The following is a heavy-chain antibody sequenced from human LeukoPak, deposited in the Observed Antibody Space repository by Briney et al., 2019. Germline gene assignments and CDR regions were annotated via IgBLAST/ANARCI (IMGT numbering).Heavy chain of an antibody. CDR1: GRSISSQY. CDR2: IHYSGST. V-gene: IGHV4-59*11. Sequence: SETLSLACTVSGRSISSQYWSCIRQPPGKGLEWIGYIHYSGSTTYNTSLKSRVTISGDTPKTQLSLKLSAVAAADTPVYYSGSTNYNPSLKSRVTISVDTSKNQFSLKLSSVTAADTAVYYCARVEYSSSYDYYYYYMDVWGKGTTVTVSS. D-gene: IGHD3-10*01. CDR3: GSTNYNPSLKSRVTISVDTSKNQFSLKLSSVTAADTAVYYCARVEYSSSYDYYYYYMDV. J-gene: IGHJ6*03.